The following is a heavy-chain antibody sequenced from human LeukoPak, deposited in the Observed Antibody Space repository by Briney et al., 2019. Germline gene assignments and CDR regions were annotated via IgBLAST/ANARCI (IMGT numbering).Heavy chain of an antibody. Sequence: ASVKVSCKASGYIFPNYDINWVRQATGQGLEWMGWMNPKTGNTGYAQKFQGRVTMTRDTSTNTAYMELSSLRSEDTAVYYCARVIILTGYQYSDYWGQGTLVTVSS. CDR1: GYIFPNYD. D-gene: IGHD3-9*01. CDR2: MNPKTGNT. V-gene: IGHV1-8*01. CDR3: ARVIILTGYQYSDY. J-gene: IGHJ4*02.